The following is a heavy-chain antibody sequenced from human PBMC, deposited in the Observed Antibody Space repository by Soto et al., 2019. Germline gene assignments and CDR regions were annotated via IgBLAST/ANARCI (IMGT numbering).Heavy chain of an antibody. Sequence: GGSLRLSCAASGFTFSNAWMSWVRQDPGKGLEWVGRIKSKTDGGTTDYAAPVKGRFTISRDDSKNTLYLQMNSLKTEDTAVYYCTTGPTYYDFWSGYYDAFDIWGQGTMVTVSS. CDR2: IKSKTDGGTT. J-gene: IGHJ3*02. V-gene: IGHV3-15*01. CDR1: GFTFSNAW. D-gene: IGHD3-3*01. CDR3: TTGPTYYDFWSGYYDAFDI.